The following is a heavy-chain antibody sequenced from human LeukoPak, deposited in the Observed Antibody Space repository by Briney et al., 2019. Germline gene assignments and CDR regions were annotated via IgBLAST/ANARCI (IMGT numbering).Heavy chain of an antibody. D-gene: IGHD6-6*01. CDR2: IYTSGST. V-gene: IGHV4-4*09. J-gene: IGHJ6*03. CDR1: GGSISSYY. Sequence: PSETLSLTCTVSGGSISSYYWSWIRQPPGKGLEWIGYIYTSGSTNYNPSLKSRVTISVDTSKNQFSLKLSSVTAADTAVYYCAKYSSSPNYYYMDVWGKGTTVTVSS. CDR3: AKYSSSPNYYYMDV.